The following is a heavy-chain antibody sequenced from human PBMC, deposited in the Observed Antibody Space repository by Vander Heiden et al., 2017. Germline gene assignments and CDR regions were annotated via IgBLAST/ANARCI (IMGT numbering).Heavy chain of an antibody. CDR2: ISYDGSNK. CDR1: GFPLSSYA. CDR3: ARDIRPPRTPRGAPSSIGY. Sequence: QVQLVESGGGVVQPGRSLRLSCAASGFPLSSYAMHWVRQAPGKGLGWVAFISYDGSNKYYADSVKGRFTISRDNSKNTLYLQMNSLRAEDTAVYYCARDIRPPRTPRGAPSSIGYWGQGTLVTVSS. V-gene: IGHV3-30-3*01. D-gene: IGHD2-15*01. J-gene: IGHJ4*02.